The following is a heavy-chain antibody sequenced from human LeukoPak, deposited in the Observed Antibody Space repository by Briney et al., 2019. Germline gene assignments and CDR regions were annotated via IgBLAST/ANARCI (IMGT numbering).Heavy chain of an antibody. J-gene: IGHJ4*02. V-gene: IGHV4-59*01. CDR3: ARGRSVDY. Sequence: SETLSLTCTVSGASMITYYWNWIRQPPGKGLEWIGYIYYSGTINYNPSLKSRVTISVDTSKNQFSLELKSVTAADTAVYYCARGRSVDYWGQGILVTVSS. CDR2: IYYSGTI. CDR1: GASMITYY.